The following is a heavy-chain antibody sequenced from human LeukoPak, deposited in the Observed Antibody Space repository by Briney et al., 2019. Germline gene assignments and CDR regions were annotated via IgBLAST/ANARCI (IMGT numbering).Heavy chain of an antibody. CDR1: GYTFTGYY. Sequence: GASVKVSCKASGYTFTGYYMHWVRQAPGQGLEWMGWINPNSGGTNYAQKFQGRVTMTRDMSISTAYMELSRLRSDDTAVYYCARPLVGRGPFDPWGQGTLVTVSS. CDR2: INPNSGGT. CDR3: ARPLVGRGPFDP. V-gene: IGHV1-2*02. D-gene: IGHD2-8*02. J-gene: IGHJ5*02.